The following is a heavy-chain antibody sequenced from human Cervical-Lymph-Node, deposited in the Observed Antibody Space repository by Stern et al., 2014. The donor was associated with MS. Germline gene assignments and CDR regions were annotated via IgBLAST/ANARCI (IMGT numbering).Heavy chain of an antibody. CDR1: GFLVSYNY. J-gene: IGHJ5*02. V-gene: IGHV3-66*02. CDR3: ARVLAAADTAWFDP. D-gene: IGHD6-13*01. CDR2: IYSGGST. Sequence: EVQLVESGGGVVQPGGSLRLSCAASGFLVSYNYMSWVRQAPGKGLEWVSVIYSGGSTYYADSVKGRFTISRDKSKNTLYLQMNSLRAEDTAVYYCARVLAAADTAWFDPWGQGTLVTVSS.